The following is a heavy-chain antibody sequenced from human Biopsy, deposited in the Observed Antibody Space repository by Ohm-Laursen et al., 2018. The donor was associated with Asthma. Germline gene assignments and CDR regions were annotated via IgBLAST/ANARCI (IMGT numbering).Heavy chain of an antibody. CDR2: INPNSGGT. Sequence: ASVKVSCKTSGYTFIGFPIHWMRQAPGQGLEWMGRINPNSGGTNYAQKFQGRVTMTRDTSISTAYMEVSRLRSDDTAVYYCARGQKSAGDRWFDPWGQGTLVTVSS. D-gene: IGHD6-13*01. CDR3: ARGQKSAGDRWFDP. V-gene: IGHV1-2*06. CDR1: GYTFIGFP. J-gene: IGHJ5*02.